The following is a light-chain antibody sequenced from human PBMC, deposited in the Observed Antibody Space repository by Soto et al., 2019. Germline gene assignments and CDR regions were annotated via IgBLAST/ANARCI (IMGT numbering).Light chain of an antibody. Sequence: QPVLTQPPSASGTPGQMVTISCSGSSSNLGTNTVNWYQHLPGTAPKLLIYSDNQRPSGVPDRFSASKSDTSASLAISGLQSEDEADYYCAAWDDSLDAAVFGGGTQLTVL. CDR3: AAWDDSLDAAV. CDR1: SSNLGTNT. J-gene: IGLJ7*01. CDR2: SDN. V-gene: IGLV1-44*01.